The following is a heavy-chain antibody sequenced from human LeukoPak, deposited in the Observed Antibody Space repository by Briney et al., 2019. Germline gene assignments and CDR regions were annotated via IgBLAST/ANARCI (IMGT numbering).Heavy chain of an antibody. CDR1: GFSFSSYG. Sequence: GGSLRLSCAASGFSFSSYGMHWVRQAPGKGLEWVAVIWYDGSIKYYGDSVKGRFTISRDNSKNTLYLQMNSLSAEDTAVYYCAKPRGYYNEKSGPADYWGQGTLVTVSS. V-gene: IGHV3-33*06. CDR3: AKPRGYYNEKSGPADY. J-gene: IGHJ4*02. D-gene: IGHD3-22*01. CDR2: IWYDGSIK.